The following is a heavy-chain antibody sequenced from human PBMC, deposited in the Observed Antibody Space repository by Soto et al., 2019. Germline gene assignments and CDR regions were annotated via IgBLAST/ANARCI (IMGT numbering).Heavy chain of an antibody. Sequence: GGSLRLSCAASGFTFSNAWMTWVRQGPGKGLEWVGHIKSKTDSGTTDYAAPVQGRFTISRDDSRNTLYLQMNSLKTEDTAVYYCTILTGPYSSSWYADYWGQGTLVTVSS. CDR1: GFTFSNAW. V-gene: IGHV3-15*01. CDR3: TILTGPYSSSWYADY. CDR2: IKSKTDSGTT. D-gene: IGHD6-13*01. J-gene: IGHJ4*02.